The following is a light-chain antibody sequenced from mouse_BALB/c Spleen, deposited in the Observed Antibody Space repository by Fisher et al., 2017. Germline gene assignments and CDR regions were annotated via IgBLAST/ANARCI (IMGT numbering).Light chain of an antibody. CDR1: SSVSY. Sequence: IVITQSPAIMSASPGEKVTMTCSASSSVSYMHWFQQKPGTSPKLWIYSTSNLASGVPARFSGSGSGTSYSLTISRMEAEDAATYYCQQWSSNPPTFGAGTKLELK. J-gene: IGKJ5*01. CDR3: QQWSSNPPT. CDR2: STS. V-gene: IGKV4-57*01.